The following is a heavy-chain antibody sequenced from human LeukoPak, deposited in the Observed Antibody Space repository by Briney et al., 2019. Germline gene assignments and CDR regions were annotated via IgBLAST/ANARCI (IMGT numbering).Heavy chain of an antibody. V-gene: IGHV3-23*01. CDR2: ISGSGAST. CDR3: AGGINSLHLHFDY. CDR1: GFTFSVYA. Sequence: HAGGSLRLSCAASGFTFSVYAMSWVRQTPGKGLEWVSAISGSGASTYYADSVKGRFTISRDNSKNKLYLQMNSLGVDDTALYYCAGGINSLHLHFDYWGQGTLVPVSS. J-gene: IGHJ4*02. D-gene: IGHD3-10*01.